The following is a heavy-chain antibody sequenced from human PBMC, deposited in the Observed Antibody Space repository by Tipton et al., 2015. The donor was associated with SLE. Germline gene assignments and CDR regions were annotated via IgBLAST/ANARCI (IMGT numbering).Heavy chain of an antibody. CDR2: INHSGST. Sequence: LRLSCAVYGGSFSGYYWSWIRQPPGKGLEWIGEINHSGSTNYNPSLKSRVTISVDTSKNQFSLKLSSGTAADTAVYYCATLKFFGELGIGRDYWGQGTLVTVSS. V-gene: IGHV4-34*01. D-gene: IGHD3-3*01. CDR3: ATLKFFGELGIGRDY. J-gene: IGHJ4*02. CDR1: GGSFSGYY.